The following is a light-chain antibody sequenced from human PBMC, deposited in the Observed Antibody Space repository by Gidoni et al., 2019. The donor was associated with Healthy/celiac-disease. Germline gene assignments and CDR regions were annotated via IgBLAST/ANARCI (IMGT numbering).Light chain of an antibody. J-gene: IGKJ3*01. V-gene: IGKV1-5*01. Sequence: DIQMTQSPSTLSASVGDRVTITCRASQSISSWLAWYQQKPGKAPKLLIYDASSLGSGVPSRFSGSGSGTEFTLTISRLQPDDFATYYCQQYNSYPFTFGPGTKVDIK. CDR3: QQYNSYPFT. CDR1: QSISSW. CDR2: DAS.